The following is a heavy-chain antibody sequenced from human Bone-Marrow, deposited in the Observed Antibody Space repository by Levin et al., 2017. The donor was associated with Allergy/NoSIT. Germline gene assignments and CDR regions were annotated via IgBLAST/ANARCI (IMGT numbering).Heavy chain of an antibody. Sequence: GESLKISCVVSGFTFRNYVVSWVRQVPGKGLEWVSSVSGSGDSTYYADSVRGRFTISGDNSKNTLYLQMNSLRAEDTAVYYCAKDPDYGDYSSYWYFDLWGRGTLVTVSS. CDR3: AKDPDYGDYSSYWYFDL. CDR1: GFTFRNYV. D-gene: IGHD4-17*01. J-gene: IGHJ2*01. V-gene: IGHV3-23*01. CDR2: VSGSGDST.